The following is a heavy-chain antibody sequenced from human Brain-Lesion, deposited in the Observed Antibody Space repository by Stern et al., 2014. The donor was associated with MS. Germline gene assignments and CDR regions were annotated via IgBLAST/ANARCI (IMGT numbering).Heavy chain of an antibody. CDR3: ARDPRRGGLSGYYHGMDV. V-gene: IGHV4-4*02. D-gene: IGHD3-10*01. CDR1: GASISNTQW. J-gene: IGHJ6*02. CDR2: IYQSGSA. Sequence: VQLVESGPGLVKPSGTLSLTCAVSGASISNTQWWTWVRQSPGKGLEWIGEIYQSGSANYNPSLRGLVTLSGGRAKNNFSLQLNSGTAADTAVYYCARDPRRGGLSGYYHGMDVWGQGTTVTVSS.